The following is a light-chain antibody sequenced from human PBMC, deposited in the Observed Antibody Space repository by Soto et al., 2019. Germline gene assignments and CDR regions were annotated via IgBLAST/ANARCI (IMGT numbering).Light chain of an antibody. J-gene: IGKJ1*01. CDR2: DGS. CDR3: QEYSNGWR. CDR1: QNISRW. Sequence: DIQMTQSPSTLSAFVGDRVSITCRASQNISRWLAWYRQKPGKAPKLLIYDGSTLESGVPSRFSGSGSGTEFILTISSLQPDDFASFYCQEYSNGWRFGQGTKVEIK. V-gene: IGKV1-5*01.